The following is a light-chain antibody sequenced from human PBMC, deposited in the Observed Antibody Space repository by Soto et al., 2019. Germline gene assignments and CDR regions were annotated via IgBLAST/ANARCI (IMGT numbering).Light chain of an antibody. CDR2: DVS. CDR3: QQYNNWPFS. Sequence: EIVMTQSPATLFVSPGDRAILSCRAGQGVTTNFAWYQQKSGQSPRLLIYDVSHRATGVPARFSVTGSETDFTLTISGLQSEDSAVYFCQQYNNWPFSFGQGTRLEVK. J-gene: IGKJ5*01. V-gene: IGKV3-15*01. CDR1: QGVTTN.